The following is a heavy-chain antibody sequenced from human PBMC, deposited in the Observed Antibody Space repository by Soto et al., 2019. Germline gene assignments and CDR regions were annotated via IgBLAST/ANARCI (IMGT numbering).Heavy chain of an antibody. CDR1: GFTLSGYA. CDR3: ARRARPDFYYMDV. CDR2: ISSNGVGT. D-gene: IGHD6-6*01. Sequence: EVQLAESGGVLAQPGGSLRLSCAASGFTLSGYAMDWVRQAPGKGLEYVSGISSNGVGTYYAKSVQGRFTISRDNSKNTVYLQMGILRPEDMAVYYCARRARPDFYYMDVWGKGTTVTVSS. V-gene: IGHV3-64*01. J-gene: IGHJ6*03.